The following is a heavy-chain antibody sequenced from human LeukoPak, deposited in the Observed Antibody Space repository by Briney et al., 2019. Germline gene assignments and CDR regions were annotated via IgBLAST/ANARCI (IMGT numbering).Heavy chain of an antibody. CDR2: MNPGSGDT. D-gene: IGHD3-3*01. CDR3: ARFNSDDYDFGWFDP. J-gene: IGHJ5*02. Sequence: ASVKVSCKASGYTFTTHDLTWVRQATGQGLEWMGWMNPGSGDTAYAQKFQGRVTMTRDTSMSTAYMELSSLRSEDTAVYYCARFNSDDYDFGWFDPWGQGTLVTVSS. CDR1: GYTFTTHD. V-gene: IGHV1-8*01.